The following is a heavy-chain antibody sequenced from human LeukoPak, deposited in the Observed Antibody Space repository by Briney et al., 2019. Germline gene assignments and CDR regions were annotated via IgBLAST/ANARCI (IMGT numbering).Heavy chain of an antibody. J-gene: IGHJ4*02. CDR2: IYYSGST. CDR1: GGSVSSGSYY. D-gene: IGHD6-13*01. Sequence: PSETLSLTCTVSGGSVSSGSYYWSWIRQPPGKGLEWIGYIYYSGSTNYNPSLKSRVTISVDTSKNQFSLKLSSVTAADTAVYYCARRRRSSWAFDYWGQGTLVTVSS. CDR3: ARRRRSSWAFDY. V-gene: IGHV4-61*01.